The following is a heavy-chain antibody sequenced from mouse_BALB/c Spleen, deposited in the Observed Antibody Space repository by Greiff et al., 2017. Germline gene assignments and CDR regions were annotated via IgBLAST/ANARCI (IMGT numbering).Heavy chain of an antibody. CDR1: GFAFSSYD. CDR2: ISSGGGST. CDR3: ARAGEVYAIDY. Sequence: DVHLVESGGGLVKPGGSLKLSCAASGFAFSSYDMSWVRQTPEKRLEWVAYISSGGGSTYYPDTVKGRFTISRDNAKNTLYLQMSSLKSEDTAMYYCARAGEVYAIDYWGQGNSDTASS. V-gene: IGHV5-12-1*01. J-gene: IGHJ4*01.